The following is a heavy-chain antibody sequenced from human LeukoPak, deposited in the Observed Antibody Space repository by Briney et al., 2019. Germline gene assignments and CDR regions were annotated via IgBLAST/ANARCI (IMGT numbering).Heavy chain of an antibody. V-gene: IGHV3-48*04. D-gene: IGHD2-15*01. CDR3: ASPVVG. Sequence: GGSLRLSCAASEFTFANSAMNWVRQAPGKGLEWVSYISSSSSTIYYADSVKGRFTISRDNAKNSLYLQMNSLRAEDTAVYYCASPVVGGGQGTLVTVSS. CDR2: ISSSSSTI. CDR1: EFTFANSA. J-gene: IGHJ4*02.